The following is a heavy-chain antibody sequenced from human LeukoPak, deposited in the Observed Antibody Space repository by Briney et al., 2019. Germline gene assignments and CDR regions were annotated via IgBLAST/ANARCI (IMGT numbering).Heavy chain of an antibody. Sequence: GGSLRLSCAAPAFSLSNAWMTWVRQAPGKGLERVARIKSTIDSGTIDYAARVKGRFTISRDDSKNTLYLQLNSLRAEDTAVFYCAKDRDDYVWGSYLGAFDIWGQGTMVTVSS. CDR3: AKDRDDYVWGSYLGAFDI. CDR2: IKSTIDSGTI. J-gene: IGHJ3*02. CDR1: AFSLSNAW. D-gene: IGHD3-16*01. V-gene: IGHV3-15*01.